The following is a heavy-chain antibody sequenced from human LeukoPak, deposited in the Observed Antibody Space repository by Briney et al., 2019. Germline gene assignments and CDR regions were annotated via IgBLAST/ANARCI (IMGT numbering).Heavy chain of an antibody. CDR3: TTAVADY. J-gene: IGHJ4*02. V-gene: IGHV3-15*01. CDR1: GFTFSNAW. D-gene: IGHD6-19*01. Sequence: GGSLRLSCAASGFTFSNAWMSWVRQAPGKGVDGVGSIKSKTDGGTTDYAAPVKGRFTISRDDSKNTLYLQMNSLKTEDTAVYYCTTAVADYWGQGTLVTVSS. CDR2: IKSKTDGGTT.